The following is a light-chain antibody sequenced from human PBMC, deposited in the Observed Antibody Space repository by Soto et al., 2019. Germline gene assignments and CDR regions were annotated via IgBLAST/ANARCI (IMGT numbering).Light chain of an antibody. CDR1: SSDVGSYNR. Sequence: CVLTQPASGSGSPGQSVAISYTGTSSDVGSYNRVSWYQQPPGAAPKHMIYEVSNRPSGVPDRFSGSKSGNTASLTISGLQAEDEADYYCNSYTGSSTYVFGTGTKVTVL. CDR2: EVS. V-gene: IGLV2-18*02. CDR3: NSYTGSSTYV. J-gene: IGLJ1*01.